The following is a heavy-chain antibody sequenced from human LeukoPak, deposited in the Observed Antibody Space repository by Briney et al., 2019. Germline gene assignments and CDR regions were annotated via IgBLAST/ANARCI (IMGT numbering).Heavy chain of an antibody. Sequence: ASVKVSCKVSGYTLTELSMHWVRQAPGKGLEWMGGSDPEDGETIYAQKFRGRVTMTEDTSTDTAYMELSSLRSEDTAVYYCATSKGLLLSLDYWGQGTLVTVSS. CDR2: SDPEDGET. J-gene: IGHJ4*02. CDR3: ATSKGLLLSLDY. CDR1: GYTLTELS. D-gene: IGHD2-21*02. V-gene: IGHV1-24*01.